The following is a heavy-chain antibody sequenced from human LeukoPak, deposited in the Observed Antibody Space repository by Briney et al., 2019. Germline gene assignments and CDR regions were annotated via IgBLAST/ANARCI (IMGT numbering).Heavy chain of an antibody. V-gene: IGHV1-2*02. Sequence: GASVKVSCKASGYTFTGYYMHWVRQAPGQGLEWMGWINPNSGGTNYAQKFQGRVTMTRDTSISTAYMELSRLRSDDTAVYYCARDAFPDPHPSREYSSLGDAFDIWGQGTMVTVSS. CDR1: GYTFTGYY. J-gene: IGHJ3*02. CDR2: INPNSGGT. D-gene: IGHD6-6*01. CDR3: ARDAFPDPHPSREYSSLGDAFDI.